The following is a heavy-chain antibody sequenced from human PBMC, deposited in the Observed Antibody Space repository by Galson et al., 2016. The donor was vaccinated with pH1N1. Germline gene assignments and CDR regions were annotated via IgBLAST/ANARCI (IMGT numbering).Heavy chain of an antibody. CDR1: GGTFSSYG. V-gene: IGHV1-69*13. J-gene: IGHJ2*01. CDR2: IIPIFGTA. D-gene: IGHD3-22*01. Sequence: SVKVSCKASGGTFSSYGINWVRQAPGQGLEWMGGIIPIFGTAKYAQNFQGRVTITADESTTTAYMELSSLRSEDTAVYFCAREDYYETDLSDWYVDLWGRGTLLTVSS. CDR3: AREDYYETDLSDWYVDL.